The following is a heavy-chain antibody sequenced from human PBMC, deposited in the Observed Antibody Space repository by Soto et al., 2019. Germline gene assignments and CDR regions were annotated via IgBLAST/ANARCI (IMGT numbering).Heavy chain of an antibody. V-gene: IGHV3-33*01. D-gene: IGHD1-1*01. CDR3: GRDDVYPDDAFDY. J-gene: IGHJ4*02. CDR1: GFTFSNYG. CDR2: ILKDGSDQ. Sequence: QVQLAESGGGVVQPGRSLRLSCAATGFTFSNYGMHWVRQAPGKGLEWVAVILKDGSDQKYADSMKGRFTISRDNSENTLNLHMNSLRAEDTAVYYCGRDDVYPDDAFDYWGQGTLVTVSS.